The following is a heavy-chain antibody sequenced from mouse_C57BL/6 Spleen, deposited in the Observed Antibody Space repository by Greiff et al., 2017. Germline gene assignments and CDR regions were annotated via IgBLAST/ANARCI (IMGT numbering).Heavy chain of an antibody. CDR2: IHPNSGSN. CDR1: GYTFTSYW. Sequence: QVQLQQPGAELVKPGASVKLSCKASGYTFTSYWMHWVKQRPGQGLEWIGMIHPNSGSNNYNEKFKSKATLTVDKSSSTASMQLSSLTSEDSAVYSFAREDYDGSWFAYWGQGTLVTVSA. J-gene: IGHJ3*01. V-gene: IGHV1-64*01. CDR3: AREDYDGSWFAY. D-gene: IGHD2-4*01.